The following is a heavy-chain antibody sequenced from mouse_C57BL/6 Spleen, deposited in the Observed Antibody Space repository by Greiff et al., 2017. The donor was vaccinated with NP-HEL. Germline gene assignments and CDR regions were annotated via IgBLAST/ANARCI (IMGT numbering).Heavy chain of an antibody. Sequence: QVQLKQSGAELVRPGTSVKVSCKASGYAFTNYLIEWVKQRPGQGLEWIGVINPGSGGTNYNEKFKGKATLTADKSSSTAYMQLSSLTSEDSAVYFCARSLTPYYFDYWGQGTTLTVSS. CDR1: GYAFTNYL. V-gene: IGHV1-54*01. CDR2: INPGSGGT. D-gene: IGHD1-1*01. CDR3: ARSLTPYYFDY. J-gene: IGHJ2*01.